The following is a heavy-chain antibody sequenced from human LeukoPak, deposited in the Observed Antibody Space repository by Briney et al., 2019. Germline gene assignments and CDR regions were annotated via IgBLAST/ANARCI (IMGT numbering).Heavy chain of an antibody. Sequence: SETLSLTCTVSGGSISSSSYYWGWIRQPPGKGLEWIGSIYYSGSTYYNPSLKSRVTISVDTSKNQFSLKLSSVTAADMAVYYCARDLQTAPRGQGTLVTVSS. CDR3: ARDLQTAP. CDR2: IYYSGST. CDR1: GGSISSSSYY. V-gene: IGHV4-39*07. J-gene: IGHJ5*02.